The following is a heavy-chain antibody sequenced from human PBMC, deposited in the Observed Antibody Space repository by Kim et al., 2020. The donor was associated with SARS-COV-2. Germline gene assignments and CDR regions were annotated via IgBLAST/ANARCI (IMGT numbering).Heavy chain of an antibody. CDR1: GFTFSSYT. Sequence: GGSLRLSCAASGFTFSSYTMAWVRQAPGKGPEWVSAITKTGSNSFYADSVKGRFTTSRDDSKNTVYLHMNSLRVEDSALYYCARRDDNMNSRYWGQGTLV. CDR2: ITKTGSNS. J-gene: IGHJ4*02. CDR3: ARRDDNMNSRY. V-gene: IGHV3-23*01. D-gene: IGHD1-7*01.